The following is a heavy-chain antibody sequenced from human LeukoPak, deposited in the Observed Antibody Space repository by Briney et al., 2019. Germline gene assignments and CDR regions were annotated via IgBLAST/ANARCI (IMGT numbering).Heavy chain of an antibody. CDR3: ARDGGVRATQLYF. V-gene: IGHV3-48*01. CDR2: ISSSSSAI. D-gene: IGHD1-26*01. Sequence: GGSLTLPRVASGFIFSSYSMNWVRQAPGEGLEWISYISSSSSAIYYADSVKGRLTISRDNAKNSLYLQMDSLRAEDTAVYYCARDGGVRATQLYFWDQGTLVTVSS. J-gene: IGHJ4*02. CDR1: GFIFSSYS.